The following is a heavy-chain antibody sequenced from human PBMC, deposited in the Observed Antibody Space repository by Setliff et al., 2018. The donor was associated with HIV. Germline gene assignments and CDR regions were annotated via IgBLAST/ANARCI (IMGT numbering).Heavy chain of an antibody. CDR2: VNPNSGGT. J-gene: IGHJ4*02. CDR3: ARSHILTGYYSSQTYYFDF. CDR1: GYTFTGYA. V-gene: IGHV1-2*06. Sequence: ASVKVSCKASGYTFTGYAINWVRQAPGQGLEWMGRVNPNSGGTDYPQKFQARVTMTRDTSISTAYMELSGLTSDDTAVYYCARSHILTGYYSSQTYYFDFWGQGTLVTVSS. D-gene: IGHD3-9*01.